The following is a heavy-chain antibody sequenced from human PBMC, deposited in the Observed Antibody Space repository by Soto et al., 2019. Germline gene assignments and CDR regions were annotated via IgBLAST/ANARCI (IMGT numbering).Heavy chain of an antibody. CDR3: ARQAPPGYDFWSGYYKTGCFDY. D-gene: IGHD3-3*01. Sequence: GGSLRLSCAASGFTFSSYSMNWVRQAPGKXLEWVSYISSSSSTIYYADSVKGRFTISRDNAKNSLYLQMNSLRDEDTAVYYCARQAPPGYDFWSGYYKTGCFDYWGQGTLVTVSS. J-gene: IGHJ4*02. CDR1: GFTFSSYS. CDR2: ISSSSSTI. V-gene: IGHV3-48*02.